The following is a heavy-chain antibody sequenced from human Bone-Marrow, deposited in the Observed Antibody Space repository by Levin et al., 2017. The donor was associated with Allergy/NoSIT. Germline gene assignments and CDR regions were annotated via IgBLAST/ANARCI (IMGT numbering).Heavy chain of an antibody. J-gene: IGHJ6*02. D-gene: IGHD2/OR15-2a*01. V-gene: IGHV3-23*01. CDR3: AKGTTVYFYYNGMDG. CDR1: GFTFNAYA. Sequence: GGSLRLSCVASGFTFNAYAMNWVRRAPGKGLEWVSAMSGTTGSHYYADSVKGRFTISRDSSKNTLFLQMDSLRVEDTATDYCAKGTTVYFYYNGMDGWGQGTTVTVFS. CDR2: MSGTTGSH.